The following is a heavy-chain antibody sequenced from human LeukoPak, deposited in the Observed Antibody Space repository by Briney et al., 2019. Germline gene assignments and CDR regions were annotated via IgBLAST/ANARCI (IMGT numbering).Heavy chain of an antibody. V-gene: IGHV1-8*01. CDR2: MNPNSGNT. CDR3: ARGGYHDSSGYHYNNDY. D-gene: IGHD3-22*01. J-gene: IGHJ4*02. CDR1: EYTFTSYD. Sequence: ASVKVSCKASEYTFTSYDINWVRQATGQGLEWMGWMNPNSGNTGYAQKFQGRVTMTRNTSISTAYMELSSLRSGDTAVYYCARGGYHDSSGYHYNNDYWGQGTLVTVSS.